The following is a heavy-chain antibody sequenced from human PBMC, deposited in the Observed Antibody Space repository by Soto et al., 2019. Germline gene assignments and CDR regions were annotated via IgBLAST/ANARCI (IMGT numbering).Heavy chain of an antibody. D-gene: IGHD6-19*01. Sequence: ASVKVSCKASEYTFTGYDISWVRQATGQGLEWMGWMNPNSGNAGYAQKFQGRVTMTRNTSINTAYMELSSLTSEDTAIYYCARVWGYCNGGPCHEAIGYWGQGTLVTVSS. CDR1: EYTFTGYD. CDR3: ARVWGYCNGGPCHEAIGY. CDR2: MNPNSGNA. V-gene: IGHV1-8*01. J-gene: IGHJ4*02.